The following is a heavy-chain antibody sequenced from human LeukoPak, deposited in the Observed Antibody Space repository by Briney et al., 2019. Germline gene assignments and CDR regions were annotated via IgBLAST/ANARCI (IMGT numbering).Heavy chain of an antibody. CDR1: GFTFSSYS. CDR2: ISSSSSYI. D-gene: IGHD5-24*01. Sequence: GGSLRLSCAASGFTFSSYSMNWVRQAPGKGLEWVSSISSSSSYIYYADSVKGRFTISRDNAKNSLYLQMNSLRAEDTAVYYCARDLRLQQYYLDYWGQGTLVTVSS. J-gene: IGHJ4*02. CDR3: ARDLRLQQYYLDY. V-gene: IGHV3-21*01.